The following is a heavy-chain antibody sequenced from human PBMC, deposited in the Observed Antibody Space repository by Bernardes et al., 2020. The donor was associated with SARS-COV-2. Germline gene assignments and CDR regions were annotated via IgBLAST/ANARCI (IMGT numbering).Heavy chain of an antibody. J-gene: IGHJ4*02. CDR1: GFTFRGQA. V-gene: IGHV3-23*01. CDR3: AKGCSATCYRGDY. Sequence: SLRLSCAASGFTFRGQAMSWVRQAPGKGLEWVSAISASGGRTYYADSVKGRFSISRDNSKNTLFLQMNSLRAEDTALYYCAKGCSATCYRGDYWGQGTLVTVSS. D-gene: IGHD2-2*01. CDR2: ISASGGRT.